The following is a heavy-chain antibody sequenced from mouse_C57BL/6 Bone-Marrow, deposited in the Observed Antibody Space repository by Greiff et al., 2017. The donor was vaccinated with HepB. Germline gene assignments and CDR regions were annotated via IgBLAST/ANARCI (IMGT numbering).Heavy chain of an antibody. Sequence: QVQLQQPGAELVKPGASVKVSCKASGYTFTSYWMHWVKQRPGQGLEWIGRIHPSDSDTNYNQKFKGRATLTVDKSSSTAYMQLSSLTSEDSAVYYCAIEKYYYGSSPAWFAYWGQGTLVTVSA. CDR2: IHPSDSDT. V-gene: IGHV1-74*01. CDR3: AIEKYYYGSSPAWFAY. J-gene: IGHJ3*01. D-gene: IGHD1-1*01. CDR1: GYTFTSYW.